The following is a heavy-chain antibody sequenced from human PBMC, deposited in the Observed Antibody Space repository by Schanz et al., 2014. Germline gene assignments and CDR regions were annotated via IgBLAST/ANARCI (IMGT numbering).Heavy chain of an antibody. CDR1: GFSFRKSA. V-gene: IGHV3-23*01. D-gene: IGHD2-15*01. J-gene: IGHJ5*01. CDR2: LTGSGTTT. CDR3: SKDKQGSRSDDS. Sequence: EVQLLESGGGLVQPGGSLRLSCAASGFSFRKSAMSWVRQAPGKGLEWVSALTGSGTTTYYADSVKGRFTISRDNSKNTLDLQMNSLRAEDTAIYYCSKDKQGSRSDDSWGQGTLVTVSS.